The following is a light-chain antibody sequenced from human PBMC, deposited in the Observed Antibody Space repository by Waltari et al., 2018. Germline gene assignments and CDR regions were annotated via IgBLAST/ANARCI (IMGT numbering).Light chain of an antibody. V-gene: IGKV4-1*01. J-gene: IGKJ1*01. Sequence: DFVMTQSPDSLAVSLGERATINCKSSQSVLYTPNNKNHLAWYQQKQGQPPRLLIYWASTRDSGVPDRFSGSGSGTDFTLTISSLQAEDVAVYYCQQYYSSSAWTFGQGTKVEIK. CDR1: QSVLYTPNNKNH. CDR2: WAS. CDR3: QQYYSSSAWT.